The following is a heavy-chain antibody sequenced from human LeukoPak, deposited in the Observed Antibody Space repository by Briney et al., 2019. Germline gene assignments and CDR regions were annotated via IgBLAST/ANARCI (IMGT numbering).Heavy chain of an antibody. V-gene: IGHV5-51*01. J-gene: IGHJ5*02. CDR2: IYPAVPDT. CDR3: ATPYSTSGGA. D-gene: IGHD2-2*01. Sequence: GDSLKISCKASGYNFPNFWIGWVRQMPGKGLEWMAIIYPAVPDTRYSPSFEGQVTISADSSINTAYLQWRSLKASDSAMYYCATPYSTSGGAWGQGTLVTVSS. CDR1: GYNFPNFW.